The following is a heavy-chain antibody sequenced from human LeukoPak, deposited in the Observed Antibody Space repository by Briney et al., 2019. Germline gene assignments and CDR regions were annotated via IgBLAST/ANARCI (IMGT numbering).Heavy chain of an antibody. CDR2: ISSSSSYI. CDR1: GFTFSSYS. CDR3: ARSGYCSGGSCYFDY. J-gene: IGHJ4*02. D-gene: IGHD2-15*01. V-gene: IGHV3-21*01. Sequence: GGSLRLTCAASGFTFSSYSMNWVRQAPGKGLEWVSSISSSSSYIYYADSVKGRFTISRDNAKNSLYLQMNSLRAEDTAVYYCARSGYCSGGSCYFDYWGQGTLVTVSS.